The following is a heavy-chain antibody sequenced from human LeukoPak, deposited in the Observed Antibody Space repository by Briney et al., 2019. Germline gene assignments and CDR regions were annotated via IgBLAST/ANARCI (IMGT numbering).Heavy chain of an antibody. J-gene: IGHJ4*02. CDR1: GYSFISHW. Sequence: GESLKISCKGSGYSFISHWIGWVRQVPGKGLEWMGIIYPGDSDTRYSPSFQGQVTISADKSISTAYLQWSSLKASDTAMYYCARQGSDSGISGEFDYWGQGTLVTVSS. V-gene: IGHV5-51*01. CDR3: ARQGSDSGISGEFDY. D-gene: IGHD1-26*01. CDR2: IYPGDSDT.